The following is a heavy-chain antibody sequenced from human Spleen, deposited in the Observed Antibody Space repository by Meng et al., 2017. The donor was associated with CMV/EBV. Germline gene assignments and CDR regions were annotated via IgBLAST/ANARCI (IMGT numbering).Heavy chain of an antibody. CDR3: AKAYSASWYRENYDY. V-gene: IGHV3-23*01. J-gene: IGHJ4*02. D-gene: IGHD6-13*01. CDR1: EFTFRSYA. CDR2: ITGSGGST. Sequence: GGSLRLSCAASEFTFRSYAMSWVRQAPGMGLEWVSAITGSGGSTYYADSVKGRFTVSRDNSKNTLYLQMNSLRAEDTAVYYCAKAYSASWYRENYDYWGQGTLVTVSS.